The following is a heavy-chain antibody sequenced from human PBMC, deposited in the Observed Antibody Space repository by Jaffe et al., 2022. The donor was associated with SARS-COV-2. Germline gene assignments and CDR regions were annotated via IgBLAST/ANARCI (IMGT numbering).Heavy chain of an antibody. CDR2: IYPGDSDT. D-gene: IGHD2-2*01. CDR1: GYSFTSYW. V-gene: IGHV5-51*01. CDR3: ARLCGHCSSTSCSGDWFDP. J-gene: IGHJ5*02. Sequence: EVQLVQSGAEVKKPGESLKISCKGSGYSFTSYWIGWVRQMPGKGLEWMGIIYPGDSDTRYSPSFQGQVTISADKSISTAYLQWSSLKASDTAMYYCARLCGHCSSTSCSGDWFDPWGQGTLVTVSS.